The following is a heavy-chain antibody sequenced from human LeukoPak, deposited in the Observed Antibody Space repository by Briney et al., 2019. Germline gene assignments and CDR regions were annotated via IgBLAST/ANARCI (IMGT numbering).Heavy chain of an antibody. D-gene: IGHD6-13*01. CDR2: ISVYSGST. CDR1: GYTFTGYG. CDR3: ARVYYSNSYDYWYFDP. J-gene: IGHJ2*01. Sequence: ASVKVSCKASGYTFTGYGISWVRQAPGQGLEWMGWISVYSGSTNYAQKLQGRVTMTTETSTSTAYMELRILRSDDTAVYYCARVYYSNSYDYWYFDPWGRGTLVTVSS. V-gene: IGHV1-18*01.